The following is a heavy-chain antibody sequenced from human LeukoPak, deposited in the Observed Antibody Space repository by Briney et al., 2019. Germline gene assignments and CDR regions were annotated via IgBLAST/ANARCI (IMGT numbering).Heavy chain of an antibody. CDR3: ARAFQSLGGLSLPDY. CDR2: IHPSTGNP. Sequence: GASVKVSCKASGYIFTGYYMYWVRQAPGQGLEWMGWIHPSTGNPTYAQGFTGRFVFSLDTSVSTTYLQISSLKAEDTAVYFCARAFQSLGGLSLPDYWGQGTLVTVSS. D-gene: IGHD3-16*02. V-gene: IGHV7-4-1*02. J-gene: IGHJ4*02. CDR1: GYIFTGYY.